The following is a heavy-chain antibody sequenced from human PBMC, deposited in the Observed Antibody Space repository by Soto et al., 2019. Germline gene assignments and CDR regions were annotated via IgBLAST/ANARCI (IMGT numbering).Heavy chain of an antibody. Sequence: SETLSLSCTVSGGSISSGDDYWSWIRQHPGKGLEWIGYIYYSGSTYYNPSLKSRVTISVDTSKNQFSLKLSSVTAADTAVYYCVRGWLQPPNWFDPWGQGTLVTVSS. CDR1: GGSISSGDDY. V-gene: IGHV4-31*03. CDR3: VRGWLQPPNWFDP. J-gene: IGHJ5*02. D-gene: IGHD5-12*01. CDR2: IYYSGST.